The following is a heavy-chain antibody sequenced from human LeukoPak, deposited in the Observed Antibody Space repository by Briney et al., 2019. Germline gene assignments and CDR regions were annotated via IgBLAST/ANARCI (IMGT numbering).Heavy chain of an antibody. J-gene: IGHJ4*02. CDR1: GFTFSSYW. D-gene: IGHD5-24*01. CDR3: AKDYKSGDGYWDFDF. Sequence: GGSLRLSCAASGFTFSSYWMSWVRQAPGKGLEWVAGTPGGGETFYADSVRGRFMISRDNSKNTVDLQMSSLRVEDTAVYYCAKDYKSGDGYWDFDFWGQGTLVTVSS. CDR2: TPGGGET. V-gene: IGHV3-23*01.